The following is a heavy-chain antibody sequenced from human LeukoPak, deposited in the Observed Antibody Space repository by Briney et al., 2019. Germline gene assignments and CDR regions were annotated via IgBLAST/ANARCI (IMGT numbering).Heavy chain of an antibody. CDR1: GLSFSNAW. Sequence: GGSLRLSCAASGLSFSNAWMNWVRQAPGKGLEWVGRIMDKNYGAKVDCAAPVNGRFTISRDDSKNTMFLQMNNLGPDDTAVYYCTTDGGALNEWGQGTLVTVSS. CDR3: TTDGGALNE. CDR2: IMDKNYGAKV. J-gene: IGHJ4*02. D-gene: IGHD1-1*01. V-gene: IGHV3-15*07.